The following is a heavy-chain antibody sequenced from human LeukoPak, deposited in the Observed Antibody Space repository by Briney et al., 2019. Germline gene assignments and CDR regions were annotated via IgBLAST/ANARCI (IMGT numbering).Heavy chain of an antibody. D-gene: IGHD6-19*01. Sequence: PGGSLRLSCAASGFTFSTYATSWVRQAPGKGLEWVSALTASGGGTYYADSVKGRFTISRDNSKNTLYLQMNSLRAEDTAVYYCASLGYSSGWYYFDYWGQGTLVTVSS. CDR2: LTASGGGT. J-gene: IGHJ4*02. CDR1: GFTFSTYA. V-gene: IGHV3-23*01. CDR3: ASLGYSSGWYYFDY.